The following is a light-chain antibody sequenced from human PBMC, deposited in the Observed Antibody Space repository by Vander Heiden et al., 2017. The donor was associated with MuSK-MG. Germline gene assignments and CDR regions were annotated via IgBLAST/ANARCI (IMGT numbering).Light chain of an antibody. CDR2: RSN. J-gene: IGLJ3*02. CDR3: ATWDDSLSGRGV. CDR1: SSNIGGNH. Sequence: QSVLTQPPSASGTPGQRVTISCSGSSSNIGGNHVYWYQQLPGTAPKLLIYRSNQRPSGVPDRFSGSKSGTSASLAISGLRSEDEADYFCATWDDSLSGRGVFGGGTKLTVL. V-gene: IGLV1-47*01.